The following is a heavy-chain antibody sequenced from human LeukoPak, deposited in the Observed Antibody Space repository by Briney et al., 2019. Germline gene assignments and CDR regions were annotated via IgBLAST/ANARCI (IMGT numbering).Heavy chain of an antibody. V-gene: IGHV3-53*01. CDR1: GFTVSSNY. D-gene: IGHD6-19*01. CDR2: IHSGGST. J-gene: IGHJ1*01. Sequence: GGSLRLSCAASGFTVSSNYMSWVRQAPGKGLEWVSVIHSGGSTYYAGSVRGRFTISRDNSKNTLYLQMNSLRAEDTAVYYCAGSSGWYQAPQYFQHWGQGTLVTVSS. CDR3: AGSSGWYQAPQYFQH.